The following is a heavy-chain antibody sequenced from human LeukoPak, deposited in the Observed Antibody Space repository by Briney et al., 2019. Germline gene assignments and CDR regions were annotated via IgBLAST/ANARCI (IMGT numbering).Heavy chain of an antibody. CDR2: ISSSSSYI. V-gene: IGHV3-21*01. CDR3: ASEVVVPAATHYYYYGMDV. Sequence: GGSLRLSCAASGFIFSSNSMNWVRQAPGKGLEWVSSISSSSSYIYYADSVKGRFTISRDNAKNSLYLQTNSLRAEDTAVYYCASEVVVPAATHYYYYGMDVWGQGTTVTVSS. J-gene: IGHJ6*02. D-gene: IGHD2-2*01. CDR1: GFIFSSNS.